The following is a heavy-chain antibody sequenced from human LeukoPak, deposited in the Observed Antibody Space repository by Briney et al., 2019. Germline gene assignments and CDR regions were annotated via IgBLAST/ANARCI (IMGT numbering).Heavy chain of an antibody. D-gene: IGHD1-26*01. Sequence: PGGSLRLPCTASGFTFGTDWMNWVRQAPGKGLVWVSRINSDGSSISYADSVKGRFHLSRDSAKNTVYLQENSVRAEDRALYYCGGGCYLLDYWGQGTLVTVSS. CDR1: GFTFGTDW. V-gene: IGHV3-74*01. J-gene: IGHJ4*02. CDR2: INSDGSSI. CDR3: GGGCYLLDY.